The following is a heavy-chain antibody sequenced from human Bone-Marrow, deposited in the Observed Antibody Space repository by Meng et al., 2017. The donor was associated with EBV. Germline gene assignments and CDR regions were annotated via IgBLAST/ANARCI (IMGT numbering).Heavy chain of an antibody. Sequence: GQVGDVGAEVKKAGSSGKGLWKASGSHLRSEAVSWGRTAPGQGVGGRGGLIPMFGAPHYAQKFQDRVTIIADESTSTHSMELNNLRFEDTAMYYCASESGRGFTPDYWGQGTLVTVSS. J-gene: IGHJ4*02. CDR2: LIPMFGAP. V-gene: IGHV1-69*01. CDR1: GSHLRSEA. D-gene: IGHD3-10*01. CDR3: ASESGRGFTPDY.